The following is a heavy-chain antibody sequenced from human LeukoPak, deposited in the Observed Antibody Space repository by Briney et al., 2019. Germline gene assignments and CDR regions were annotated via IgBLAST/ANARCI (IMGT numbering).Heavy chain of an antibody. Sequence: GESLKISCQGSGGSSRYRFSTYWIGWVRQMPGKGLEFMGIIYPGDSDTRYSPSFQGQVTISVDKSINTAYLQWSSLKASDSAMYYCARAGYSNRWDGVDYWGQGTLVTVSS. CDR1: GGSSRYRFSTYW. D-gene: IGHD2/OR15-2a*01. CDR3: ARAGYSNRWDGVDY. V-gene: IGHV5-51*01. CDR2: IYPGDSDT. J-gene: IGHJ4*02.